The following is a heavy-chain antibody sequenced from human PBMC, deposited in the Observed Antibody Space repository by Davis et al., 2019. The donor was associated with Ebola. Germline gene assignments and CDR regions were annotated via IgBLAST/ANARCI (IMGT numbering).Heavy chain of an antibody. CDR2: ISGSGKTH. D-gene: IGHD5-24*01. CDR1: GFTFSDYA. V-gene: IGHV3-23*01. CDR3: AKTVGWLQQTGEEYFQN. J-gene: IGHJ1*01. Sequence: GGSLRLSCAASGFTFSDYAMSWVRQAPGKGLEWVSAISGSGKTHYYADSVKGHFTISRDNSKNTLYLQMSSRRADDTAVYYCAKTVGWLQQTGEEYFQNWGQGTLVTVSS.